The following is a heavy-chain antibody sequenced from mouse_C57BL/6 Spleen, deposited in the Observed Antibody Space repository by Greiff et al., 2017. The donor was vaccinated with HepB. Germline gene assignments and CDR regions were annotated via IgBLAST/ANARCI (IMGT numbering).Heavy chain of an antibody. CDR1: GYTFTSYW. Sequence: VQLQQPGAELVRPGTSVKLSCKASGYTFTSYWMHWVKQRPGQGLEWIGVIDPSDSYTNYNQKFKGKATLTVDTSSSTAYMQLSSLTSEDSAVYYCASPMDYWGQGTSVTVSS. J-gene: IGHJ4*01. CDR3: ASPMDY. CDR2: IDPSDSYT. V-gene: IGHV1-59*01.